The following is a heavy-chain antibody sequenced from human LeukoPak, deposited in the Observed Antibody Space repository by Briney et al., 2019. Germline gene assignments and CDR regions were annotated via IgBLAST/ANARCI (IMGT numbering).Heavy chain of an antibody. Sequence: SETLSLTCAVYGGSFSGYYWSWIRQPPGKGLEWIGEINHSGSTNYNPSLKSRVTISVDTSRNQFSLKLSSVTAADTAVYYCARGGFGFDPWGQGTLVTVSS. D-gene: IGHD3-10*01. CDR2: INHSGST. CDR1: GGSFSGYY. V-gene: IGHV4-34*01. CDR3: ARGGFGFDP. J-gene: IGHJ5*02.